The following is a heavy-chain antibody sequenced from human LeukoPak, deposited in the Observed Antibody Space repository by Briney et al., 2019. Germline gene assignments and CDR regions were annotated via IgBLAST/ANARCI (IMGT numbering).Heavy chain of an antibody. CDR1: GGSISSYY. CDR2: IYYSGST. CDR3: ARDKGISSAIDL. D-gene: IGHD6-6*01. V-gene: IGHV4-59*01. J-gene: IGHJ5*02. Sequence: SETLSLTCTVSGGSISSYYWSWIRQPPGKGLEWFGYIYYSGSTNYNPSLKSRVTISVDTSKNQFSLKLSSVTAADTAVYYCARDKGISSAIDLWGQGTLVTVSS.